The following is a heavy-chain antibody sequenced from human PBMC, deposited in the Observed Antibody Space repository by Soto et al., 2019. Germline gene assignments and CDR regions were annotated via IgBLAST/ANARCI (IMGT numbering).Heavy chain of an antibody. CDR2: IKSKTDGGTT. CDR1: GFTFSNAW. V-gene: IGHV3-15*01. Sequence: GGSLRLSCAASGFTFSNAWMSWVRQAPGKGLEWVGRIKSKTDGGTTDYAAPVKGRFTISRDDSKNTLYLQMNSLKTEDTAVYYCTTSVDRLRGYYYYYYMDVWGKGTTVTVSS. CDR3: TTSVDRLRGYYYYYYMDV. J-gene: IGHJ6*03. D-gene: IGHD3-9*01.